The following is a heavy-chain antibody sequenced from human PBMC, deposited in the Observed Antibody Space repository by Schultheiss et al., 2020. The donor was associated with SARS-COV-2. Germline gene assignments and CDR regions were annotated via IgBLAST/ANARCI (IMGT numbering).Heavy chain of an antibody. Sequence: GGSLRLSCAASGFTVSTNYMSWVRQAPGKGLEWLSVVYSDGSTYYADSVKGRLTISRDKSKNTLYLQMNSLRAEDTAVYYCARDGAATTVVRYYYYGMDVWGQGTTVTVSS. CDR3: ARDGAATTVVRYYYYGMDV. D-gene: IGHD4-23*01. CDR2: VYSDGST. V-gene: IGHV3-53*01. CDR1: GFTVSTNY. J-gene: IGHJ6*02.